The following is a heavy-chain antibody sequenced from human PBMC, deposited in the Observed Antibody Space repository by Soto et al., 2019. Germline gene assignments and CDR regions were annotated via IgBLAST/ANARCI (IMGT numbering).Heavy chain of an antibody. Sequence: ASVKVSCKASGYTFTSYGISWVRQAPGQGLEWMGWISAYNGNTNYAQKLQGRVTMTTDTSTSTAYMELRSLRSDDTAVYYCARDRTLYRSSPRCYYNCFDTWGQGTLVTVSS. J-gene: IGHJ5*02. CDR3: ARDRTLYRSSPRCYYNCFDT. CDR1: GYTFTSYG. D-gene: IGHD2-2*01. CDR2: ISAYNGNT. V-gene: IGHV1-18*04.